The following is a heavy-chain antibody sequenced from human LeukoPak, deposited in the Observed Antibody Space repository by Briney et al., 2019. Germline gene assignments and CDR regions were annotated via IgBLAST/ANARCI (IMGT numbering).Heavy chain of an antibody. V-gene: IGHV3-23*01. J-gene: IGHJ4*02. CDR1: GFTFSGFA. Sequence: PGGSLRLSCAAPGFTFSGFAMSWIRQAPGKGLEWVSSISRSGESTFYADSVRGRFTISRDNSKNTVSLQMESLRAEDTALYYCAKDYAVGSIDYWGQGTLVTVSS. CDR3: AKDYAVGSIDY. D-gene: IGHD3-16*01. CDR2: ISRSGEST.